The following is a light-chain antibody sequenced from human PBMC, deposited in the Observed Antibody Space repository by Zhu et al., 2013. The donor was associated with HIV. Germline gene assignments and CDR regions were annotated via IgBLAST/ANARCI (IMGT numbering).Light chain of an antibody. CDR3: QQYATSSLT. J-gene: IGKJ4*01. V-gene: IGKV3-20*01. CDR2: STS. CDR1: QSVGSTF. Sequence: EIVLTQSPGTLSLSPGERATLSCRASQSVGSTFLAWYQQKVGQSPRLLIYSTSTRATGTPDRFSGSGSGIEFTLTISNMEPEDFAVYYCQQYATSSLTFGGGTKVEI.